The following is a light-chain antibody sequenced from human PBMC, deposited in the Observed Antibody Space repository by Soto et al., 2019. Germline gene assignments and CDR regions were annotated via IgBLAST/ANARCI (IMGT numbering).Light chain of an antibody. CDR1: SGHSSYI. V-gene: IGLV4-60*02. Sequence: QSVLTQSSSASASLGSSVKLTCTLSSGHSSYIIAWHQQQPGKAPWYLMKLEGSGSYNKGSGVPDRFSGSSSGADRYLTISNLQFEDEADYYCETWDSNTHTVFGGGTKVTVL. CDR2: LEGSGSY. CDR3: ETWDSNTHTV. J-gene: IGLJ3*02.